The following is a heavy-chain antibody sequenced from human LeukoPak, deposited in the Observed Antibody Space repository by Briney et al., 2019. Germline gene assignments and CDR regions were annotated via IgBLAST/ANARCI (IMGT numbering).Heavy chain of an antibody. Sequence: GGSLRLSCAASGFTFSSYSMNWVRQAPGKGLEWVSSISSSSSYIYYADSVKGRFTISRDSAKNSLYLQTNSLRAEDTAVYYCASSDLADYYYYGMDVWGQGTTVTVSS. D-gene: IGHD2-21*02. J-gene: IGHJ6*02. CDR2: ISSSSSYI. V-gene: IGHV3-21*01. CDR1: GFTFSSYS. CDR3: ASSDLADYYYYGMDV.